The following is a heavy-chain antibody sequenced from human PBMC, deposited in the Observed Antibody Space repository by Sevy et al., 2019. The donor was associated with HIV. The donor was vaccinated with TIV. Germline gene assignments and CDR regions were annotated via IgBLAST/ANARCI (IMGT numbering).Heavy chain of an antibody. CDR1: GFTFSSYV. D-gene: IGHD1-26*01. CDR3: AAGVGASDFDY. V-gene: IGHV3-15*01. Sequence: GGSLRLSCAASGFTFSSYVMSWVRQAPGKGLEWVGRIKSKTDGATRDLAAPVKGRIIISRDDSKNTLYLQISNLKIEDTGVYFCAAGVGASDFDYWGQGTLVTVSS. CDR2: IKSKTDGATR. J-gene: IGHJ4*02.